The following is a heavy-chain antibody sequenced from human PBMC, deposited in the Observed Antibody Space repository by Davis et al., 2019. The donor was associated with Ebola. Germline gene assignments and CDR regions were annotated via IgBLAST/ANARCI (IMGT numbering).Heavy chain of an antibody. CDR1: GYNFNSNW. CDR2: IYPGDSHT. D-gene: IGHD2-8*02. V-gene: IGHV5-51*01. J-gene: IGHJ6*02. CDR3: ATPSPYCTGGTCYYGMDV. Sequence: GESLKISCKGSGYNFNSNWIGWVRQMPGKGLEWMWIIYPGDSHTRYSPSFQGQVTITADKSISTAYLQWSSLKASDTAMYYCATPSPYCTGGTCYYGMDVWGQGTTVTVSS.